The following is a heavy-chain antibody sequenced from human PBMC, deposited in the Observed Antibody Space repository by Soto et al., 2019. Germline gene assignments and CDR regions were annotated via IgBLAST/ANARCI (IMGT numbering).Heavy chain of an antibody. CDR1: GGSITTGGYY. CDR2: RYYSEST. V-gene: IGHV4-31*03. J-gene: IGHJ4*02. CDR3: ARTKCSGGSCYSWSLDY. D-gene: IGHD2-15*01. Sequence: PSETLSLTCTVSGGSITTGGYYWSWIRQLPGKGLEWIGHRYYSESTYYNPSLKSRVSISLDTSKNQFSLKLSFVTAADTAMYYCARTKCSGGSCYSWSLDYRGQGTPVIVSS.